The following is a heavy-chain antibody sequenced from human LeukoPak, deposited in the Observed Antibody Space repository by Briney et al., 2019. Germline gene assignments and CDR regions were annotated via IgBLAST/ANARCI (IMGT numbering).Heavy chain of an antibody. Sequence: PGGSLRLSCVGSGFSFSRFAMSWVRQAPGKGLEWVSSVSGGGTSTWYADSVKGRFSISRDDSKNMQFLQMNSLRPEDTALYFCAKRITVSARFSFDSWGQGILVTVSS. CDR1: GFSFSRFA. J-gene: IGHJ4*02. CDR2: VSGGGTST. CDR3: AKRITVSARFSFDS. D-gene: IGHD6-19*01. V-gene: IGHV3-23*01.